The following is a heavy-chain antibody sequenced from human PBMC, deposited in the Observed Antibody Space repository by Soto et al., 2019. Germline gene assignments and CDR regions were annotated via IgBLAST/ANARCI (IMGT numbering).Heavy chain of an antibody. J-gene: IGHJ6*02. V-gene: IGHV4-59*11. CDR2: IYYSGST. Sequence: PSETLSLTCTVSGGSISSHYWSWIRQPPGKGLEWIGYIYYSGSTNYNPSLKSRVTISVDTSKNQFSLKLSSVTAADTAVYYCATRGGYDFWSGSTPYYYGMDVWGQGTTVTVSS. CDR3: ATRGGYDFWSGSTPYYYGMDV. CDR1: GGSISSHY. D-gene: IGHD3-3*01.